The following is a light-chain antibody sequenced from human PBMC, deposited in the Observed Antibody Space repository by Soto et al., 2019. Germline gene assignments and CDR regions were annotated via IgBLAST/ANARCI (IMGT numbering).Light chain of an antibody. CDR3: AAWDDSLNGAV. J-gene: IGLJ2*01. Sequence: QSVLTQPPSASGTPGQRVTISCSGSSSNIGRNTVNWYQQLPGTAPKLLIYTNNQRPSGVPDRFSGSKSGTSASLAISELQYEDEADYYCAAWDDSLNGAVFGGGTKLTVL. CDR2: TNN. CDR1: SSNIGRNT. V-gene: IGLV1-44*01.